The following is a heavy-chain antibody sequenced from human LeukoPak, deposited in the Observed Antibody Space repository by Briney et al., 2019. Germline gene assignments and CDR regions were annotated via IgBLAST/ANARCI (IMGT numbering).Heavy chain of an antibody. D-gene: IGHD3-3*01. V-gene: IGHV3-48*03. CDR3: AKSNYDFWSGYYPYYYYYYYMDV. CDR2: ISSSGSTI. Sequence: GGPLRLSCAASGFTFSSYEMNWVRQAPGKGLEWVSYISSSGSTIYYADSVKGRFTISRDNAKNTLYLQMNSLRAEDTAVYYCAKSNYDFWSGYYPYYYYYYYMDVWGKGTTVTVSS. J-gene: IGHJ6*03. CDR1: GFTFSSYE.